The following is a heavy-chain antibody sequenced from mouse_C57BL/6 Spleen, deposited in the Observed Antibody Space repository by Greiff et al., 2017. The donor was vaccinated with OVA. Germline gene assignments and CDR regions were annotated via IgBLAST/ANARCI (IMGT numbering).Heavy chain of an antibody. Sequence: EVQLQQSGPELVKPGASVKISCKASGYTFTDYYMNWVKQSHGKSLEWIGDINPNNGGTSYNQKFKGKATLTVDKSSSTAYMELRSLTSEDSAVYRGARWGGVTEDWYFDVWGTGTTVTVSS. CDR1: GYTFTDYY. CDR3: ARWGGVTEDWYFDV. CDR2: INPNNGGT. V-gene: IGHV1-26*01. D-gene: IGHD2-2*01. J-gene: IGHJ1*03.